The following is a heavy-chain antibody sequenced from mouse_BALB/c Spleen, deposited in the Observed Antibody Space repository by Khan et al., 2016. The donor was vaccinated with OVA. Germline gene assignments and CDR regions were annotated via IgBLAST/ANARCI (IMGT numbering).Heavy chain of an antibody. CDR2: IYPGTDNS. J-gene: IGHJ2*01. V-gene: IGHV1-76*01. CDR1: GYIFTSYW. Sequence: QVHVKQSGAELVRPGASVKLSCKTSGYIFTSYWIHWVKQRSGQGLEWIARIYPGTDNSYYNEKLKGKATLTAAKSSSTADKQHCSLNSEDSAVYFCAREEAYFYLSQRGQGTTLTVSS. CDR3: AREEAYFYLSQ. D-gene: IGHD1-1*01.